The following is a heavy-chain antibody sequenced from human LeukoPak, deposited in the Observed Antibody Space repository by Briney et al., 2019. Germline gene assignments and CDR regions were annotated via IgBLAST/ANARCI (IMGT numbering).Heavy chain of an antibody. V-gene: IGHV3-21*01. CDR2: ISSSSSYI. J-gene: IGHJ4*02. Sequence: GGSLRLSCAASGFTFSSYSMNWVRQAPGKGLEWVLSISSSSSYIYYADSVKGRFTISRDNAKNSLYLQMNSQRAEDTAVYYCARGKGYGPGICFDYWGQGTLVTVSS. D-gene: IGHD5-18*01. CDR3: ARGKGYGPGICFDY. CDR1: GFTFSSYS.